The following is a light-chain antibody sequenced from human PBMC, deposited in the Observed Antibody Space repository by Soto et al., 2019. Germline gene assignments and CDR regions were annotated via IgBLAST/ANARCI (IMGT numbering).Light chain of an antibody. V-gene: IGLV1-44*01. J-gene: IGLJ1*01. CDR1: SSNIGTYS. CDR2: SDN. Sequence: QSVLTQPPSASGTPGPRVTISCSGSSSNIGTYSVSWYQQFPGTAPRLLIYSDNQRPSGVPDRFSASKSGASASLAISGLQSEDEAEFYCAAWDDSLNGCVFGTGTKVTVL. CDR3: AAWDDSLNGCV.